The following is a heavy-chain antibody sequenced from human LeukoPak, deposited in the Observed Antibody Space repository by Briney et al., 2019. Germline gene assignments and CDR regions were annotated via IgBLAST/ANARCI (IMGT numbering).Heavy chain of an antibody. CDR3: ARDSSGYYDSSGPYYFDY. V-gene: IGHV4-38-2*02. Sequence: SETLSLTCTVSGGSMNNYCWSWIRQPPGKGLEWIGSIYHSGSTYYNPSLKSRVTISVDTSKNQFSLKLSSVTAADTAVYYCARDSSGYYDSSGPYYFDYWGQGTLVTVSS. J-gene: IGHJ4*02. D-gene: IGHD3-22*01. CDR2: IYHSGST. CDR1: GGSMNNYC.